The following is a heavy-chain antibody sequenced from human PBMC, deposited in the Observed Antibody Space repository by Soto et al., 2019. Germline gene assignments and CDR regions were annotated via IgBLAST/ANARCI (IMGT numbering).Heavy chain of an antibody. V-gene: IGHV3-9*01. CDR2: ISWNSGSI. CDR1: GFTFDDYA. Sequence: EVQLVESGGGLVQPGRSLRLSCAASGFTFDDYAMHWVRQAPGKGLEWVSGISWNSGSIGYADSVEGRFTISRDNAKNSLYLQMNSLRAEDTALYYCAKGYQLLSYYYYGMDVWGQGTTVTVSS. J-gene: IGHJ6*02. D-gene: IGHD2-2*01. CDR3: AKGYQLLSYYYYGMDV.